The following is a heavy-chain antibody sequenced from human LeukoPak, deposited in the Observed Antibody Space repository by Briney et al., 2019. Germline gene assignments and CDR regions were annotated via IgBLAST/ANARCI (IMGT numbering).Heavy chain of an antibody. V-gene: IGHV4-39*07. CDR3: ARDSGCSSTSCAWDY. D-gene: IGHD2-2*01. J-gene: IGHJ4*02. Sequence: SETLSLTCTVSGGSISSSSYYWGWIRQPPGKGLEWIGSIYYSGSTYYNPSLKSRVTISVDTSKNQSSLKLSSVTAADTAVYYCARDSGCSSTSCAWDYWGQGTLVTVSS. CDR2: IYYSGST. CDR1: GGSISSSSYY.